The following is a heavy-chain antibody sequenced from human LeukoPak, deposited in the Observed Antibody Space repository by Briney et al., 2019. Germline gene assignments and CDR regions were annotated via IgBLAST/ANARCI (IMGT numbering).Heavy chain of an antibody. CDR2: VSSNGAST. CDR1: GFTFGNYP. CDR3: AREISRGFDI. D-gene: IGHD2/OR15-2a*01. J-gene: IGHJ3*02. V-gene: IGHV3-64*01. Sequence: GGSLRLSCAASGFTFGNYPMHWVRQAPGKGLESVSAVSSNGASTYYENSVKDRFIVSRDNSKNTLYLQLGSLRAEDTAVYYCAREISRGFDIRGQGTMVTVSS.